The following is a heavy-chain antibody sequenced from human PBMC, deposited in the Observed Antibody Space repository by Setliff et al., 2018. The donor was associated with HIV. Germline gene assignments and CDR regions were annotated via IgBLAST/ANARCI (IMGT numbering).Heavy chain of an antibody. CDR2: IYYSGNT. CDR3: ARVPTSSWYVTTQRTKEYFHH. V-gene: IGHV4-39*07. CDR1: GGSIKSSSYY. D-gene: IGHD6-13*01. J-gene: IGHJ1*01. Sequence: PETLSLTCTVSGGSIKSSSYYWGWIRQPPGKGLEWIGSIYYSGNTYYNPSLKSRVTISTDTSRNQFSLRLSSVTAADTAIYYCARVPTSSWYVTTQRTKEYFHHWGQGTLVTVSS.